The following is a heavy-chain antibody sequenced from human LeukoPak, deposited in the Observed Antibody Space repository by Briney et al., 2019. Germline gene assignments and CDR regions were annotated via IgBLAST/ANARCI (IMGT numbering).Heavy chain of an antibody. V-gene: IGHV4-34*01. CDR3: ARGLGMGSCWYGHYFDY. CDR1: GGSFSGYY. J-gene: IGHJ4*02. Sequence: SETLSLACAVYGGSFSGYYWSWIRQPPGMGLEWIGEINHSGSTNYNPSLKSRVTISVDTSKNQFSLKLSSVTAADTAVYYCARGLGMGSCWYGHYFDYWGQGTLVTVSS. CDR2: INHSGST. D-gene: IGHD6-13*01.